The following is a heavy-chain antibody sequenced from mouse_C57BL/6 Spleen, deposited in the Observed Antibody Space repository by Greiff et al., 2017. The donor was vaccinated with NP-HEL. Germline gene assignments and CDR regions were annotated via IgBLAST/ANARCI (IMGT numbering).Heavy chain of an antibody. D-gene: IGHD2-2*01. CDR1: GYTFTDYN. Sequence: EVQVVESGPELVKPGASVKIPCKASGYTFTDYNMDWVKQSHGKSLEWIGDINPNNGGTIYNQKFKGKATLTVDKSSSTAYMELRSLTSEDTAVYYCARSRMVTAYFDYWGQGTTLTVSS. V-gene: IGHV1-18*01. J-gene: IGHJ2*01. CDR2: INPNNGGT. CDR3: ARSRMVTAYFDY.